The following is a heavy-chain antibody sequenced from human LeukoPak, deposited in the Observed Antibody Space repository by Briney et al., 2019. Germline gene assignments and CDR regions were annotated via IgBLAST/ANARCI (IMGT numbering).Heavy chain of an antibody. Sequence: ASVKVSCKASGYTFTSYYMHWVRQAPGQGLEWMGIINPSGGSTSYAQKFQGRVTMTRDTSTSTVYMELSSLRSEDTAVYYCARGAWGIVVVTGFYYFDYWGQGTLVTVSS. V-gene: IGHV1-46*01. CDR2: INPSGGST. D-gene: IGHD2-21*02. CDR1: GYTFTSYY. J-gene: IGHJ4*02. CDR3: ARGAWGIVVVTGFYYFDY.